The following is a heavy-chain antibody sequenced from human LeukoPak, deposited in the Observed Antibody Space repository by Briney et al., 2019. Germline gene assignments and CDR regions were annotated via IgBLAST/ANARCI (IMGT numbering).Heavy chain of an antibody. J-gene: IGHJ4*02. CDR3: ARGGVEYQFDY. CDR1: GFTFSSYD. CDR2: IGTAGDT. D-gene: IGHD2-2*01. Sequence: PGGSLRLSCAASGFTFSSYDMHWVRQATGKGLEWVSAIGTAGDTYYPGSVKGRFTISRENAKNSLYLQMNSLRAGDTAVYYGARGGVEYQFDYWGQGTLVTVSS. V-gene: IGHV3-13*04.